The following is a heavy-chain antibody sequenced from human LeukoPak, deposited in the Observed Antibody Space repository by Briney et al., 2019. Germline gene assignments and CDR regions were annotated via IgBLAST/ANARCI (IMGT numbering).Heavy chain of an antibody. J-gene: IGHJ4*02. CDR3: ASEYSYSFLFIY. D-gene: IGHD5-18*01. CDR1: GGSISSSSYY. CDR2: IYYSGST. Sequence: SETLSLTCTVSGGSISSSSYYWGWIRQPPGKGLEWIGSIYYSGSTYYNPSLKSRVTISVDTSKNQFSLKLSSVTAADTAVYYCASEYSYSFLFIYWGQGTLVTVSS. V-gene: IGHV4-39*01.